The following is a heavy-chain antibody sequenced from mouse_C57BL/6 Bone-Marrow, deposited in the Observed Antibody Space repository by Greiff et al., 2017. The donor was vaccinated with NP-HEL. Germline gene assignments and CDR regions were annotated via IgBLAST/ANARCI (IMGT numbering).Heavy chain of an antibody. D-gene: IGHD1-1*01. CDR3: ARRGYDGSTSWFAY. V-gene: IGHV14-3*01. Sequence: EVQLQESVAELVRPGASVKLSCTASGFNIKNTYMPWVKQRPEQGLEWIGRIDPANGNTKYAPKFQGKATITADTSSNTAYLQLSSLTSEDTAIYYCARRGYDGSTSWFAYWGQGTLVTVSA. CDR1: GFNIKNTY. CDR2: IDPANGNT. J-gene: IGHJ3*01.